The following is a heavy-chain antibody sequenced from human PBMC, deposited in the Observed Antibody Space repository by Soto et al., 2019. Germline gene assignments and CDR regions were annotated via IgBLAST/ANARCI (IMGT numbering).Heavy chain of an antibody. CDR1: GGSIINYY. J-gene: IGHJ6*02. CDR3: ARDSLKRGGQEYGMDV. V-gene: IGHV4-59*01. D-gene: IGHD5-12*01. CDR2: VSNTATA. Sequence: SETLSLTCTVSGGSIINYYWAWIRQSPGGGLESIGYVSNTATATYNPSLKNRVTISVDASKSQFYLKLRSVTAADTAVYYCARDSLKRGGQEYGMDVWGQGTTVTVSS.